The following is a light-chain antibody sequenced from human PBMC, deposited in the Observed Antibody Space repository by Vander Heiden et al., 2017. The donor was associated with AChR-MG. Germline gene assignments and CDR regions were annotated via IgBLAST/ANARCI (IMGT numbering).Light chain of an antibody. CDR2: GAS. CDR1: PSISSSF. Sequence: EIGLTHSRGTLPPPSGQRATPPCRASPSISSSFLDWYQQRPGQAPRLLIYGASRRASDIPDRFSGSGSGSEFTLTISRLEPEDAAVYFCQQYAEEPWAFGQGTKVEIK. J-gene: IGKJ1*01. CDR3: QQYAEEPWA. V-gene: IGKV3-20*01.